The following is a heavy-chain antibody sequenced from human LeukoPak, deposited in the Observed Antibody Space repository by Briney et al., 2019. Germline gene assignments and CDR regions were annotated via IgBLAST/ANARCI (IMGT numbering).Heavy chain of an antibody. CDR1: GFTFDDYD. Sequence: TGGSLRLSCAASGFTFDDYDMSWVRHAPGKGLEWVSGINWNGGSTGYADSVKGRFTISRDNAKNSLYLQMNSLRAEDTAVYYCARDGGPGYSSSWYLYWGQGTLVTVSS. CDR3: ARDGGPGYSSSWYLY. CDR2: INWNGGST. V-gene: IGHV3-20*04. J-gene: IGHJ4*02. D-gene: IGHD6-13*01.